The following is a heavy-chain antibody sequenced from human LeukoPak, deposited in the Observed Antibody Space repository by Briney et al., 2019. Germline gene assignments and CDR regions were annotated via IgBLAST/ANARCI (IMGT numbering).Heavy chain of an antibody. V-gene: IGHV4-59*08. Sequence: SETLSLTCTVSGDSISNYYCSWIRQPPGKGLEWIGYIYYSGSTNYNPSLKSRVTISVDTSKNQFSLKLTYVTAADTALYYCARSRDLTGYFDSWGQGALVTVSS. CDR3: ARSRDLTGYFDS. CDR1: GDSISNYY. D-gene: IGHD3-9*01. CDR2: IYYSGST. J-gene: IGHJ4*02.